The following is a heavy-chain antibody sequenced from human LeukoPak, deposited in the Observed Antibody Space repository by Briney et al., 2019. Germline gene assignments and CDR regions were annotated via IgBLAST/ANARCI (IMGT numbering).Heavy chain of an antibody. CDR3: ARGTVAGKGNWFDP. D-gene: IGHD6-19*01. V-gene: IGHV4-39*07. Sequence: SETLSLTCTVSGGSISSSSYYWGWIRQPPGKGLEWIGSIYYSGSTYYNLSLKSRVTISVDTSKNQFSLKLSSVTAADTAVYYCARGTVAGKGNWFDPWGQGTLVTVSS. CDR2: IYYSGST. CDR1: GGSISSSSYY. J-gene: IGHJ5*02.